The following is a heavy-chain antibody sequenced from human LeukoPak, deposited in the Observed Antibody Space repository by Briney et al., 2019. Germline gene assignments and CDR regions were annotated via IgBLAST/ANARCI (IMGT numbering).Heavy chain of an antibody. CDR3: ARGARYNWNSGGRYYYYMDV. V-gene: IGHV1-2*02. D-gene: IGHD1-7*01. Sequence: ASVKVSCTASGYTFTGFYIHWVRQAPGQGLEWMGWINPNSGGTNYAQKFQGRVTMTRDTSISTAYMELSRLRSDDTAVYYCARGARYNWNSGGRYYYYMDVWGKGTTVTVSS. CDR2: INPNSGGT. CDR1: GYTFTGFY. J-gene: IGHJ6*03.